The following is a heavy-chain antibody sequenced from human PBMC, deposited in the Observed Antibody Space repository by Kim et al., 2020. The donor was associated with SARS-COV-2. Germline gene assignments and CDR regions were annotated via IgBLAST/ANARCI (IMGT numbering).Heavy chain of an antibody. D-gene: IGHD3-10*01. Sequence: NEYAVSVKSRITINPDTSKNQFSLQLNSVTPEDTAVYYCARQTRGFQDYWCQGTLVTVSS. V-gene: IGHV6-1*01. J-gene: IGHJ4*02. CDR2: N. CDR3: ARQTRGFQDY.